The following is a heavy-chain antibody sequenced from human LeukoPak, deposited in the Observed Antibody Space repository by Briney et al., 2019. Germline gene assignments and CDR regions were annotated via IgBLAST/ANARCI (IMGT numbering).Heavy chain of an antibody. Sequence: GGSLRLSCEASGFTFSSYSMKWVRQAPGKGLEWVANIKQDGSEKYYVDSVKGRFTISRDNAKNSLYLQMNSLRAEDTAVYYCARVHSHTIGYDYWGQGTLVTVSS. J-gene: IGHJ4*02. CDR1: GFTFSSYS. D-gene: IGHD2/OR15-2a*01. V-gene: IGHV3-7*01. CDR2: IKQDGSEK. CDR3: ARVHSHTIGYDY.